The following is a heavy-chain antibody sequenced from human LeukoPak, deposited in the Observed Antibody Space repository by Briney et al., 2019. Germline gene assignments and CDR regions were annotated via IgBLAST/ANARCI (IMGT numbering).Heavy chain of an antibody. CDR2: IIPILGIA. D-gene: IGHD4-17*01. V-gene: IGHV1-69*04. CDR3: ATKTSNGDRYFDY. CDR1: GGTFSSYA. J-gene: IGHJ4*02. Sequence: ASVKVSCKASGGTFSSYAISWVRQAPGQGLEWMGRIIPILGIANYAQKFQGRVTITADKSTSTAYMELSSLRSEDTAVYYCATKTSNGDRYFDYWGQGALVTVSS.